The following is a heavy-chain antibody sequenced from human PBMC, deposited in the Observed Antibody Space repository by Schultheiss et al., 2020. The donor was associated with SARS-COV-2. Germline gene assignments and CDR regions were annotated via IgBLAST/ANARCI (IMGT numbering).Heavy chain of an antibody. CDR1: GGSISSGGYY. Sequence: SETLSLTCTVSGGSISSGGYYWSWIRQHPGKGLEWIGYIYYSGSTYYNPSLKSRVTISVDTSKNQFSLKLSSVTAAYTAVYYCARGPAVVAATRYFDYWGQGTLVTVSS. CDR3: ARGPAVVAATRYFDY. V-gene: IGHV4-31*03. J-gene: IGHJ4*02. D-gene: IGHD2-15*01. CDR2: IYYSGST.